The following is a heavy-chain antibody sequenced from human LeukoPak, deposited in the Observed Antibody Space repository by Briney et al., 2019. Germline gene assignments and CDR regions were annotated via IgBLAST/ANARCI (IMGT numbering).Heavy chain of an antibody. V-gene: IGHV4-39*01. D-gene: IGHD5-24*01. CDR1: GGSIRSSYYY. CDR3: ARLRSRDGYNFDY. Sequence: SETLSLTCTVSGGSIRSSYYYWGWIRQPPGKGLEWIGSIYDSGSTYYNPSLKSRVTISVDTSKNQFSLKLNSVTAADTAVYYCARLRSRDGYNFDYWGQGTLVTVSS. CDR2: IYDSGST. J-gene: IGHJ4*02.